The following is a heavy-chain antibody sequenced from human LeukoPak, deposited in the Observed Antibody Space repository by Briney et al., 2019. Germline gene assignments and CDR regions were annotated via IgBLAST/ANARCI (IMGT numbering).Heavy chain of an antibody. D-gene: IGHD1-26*01. CDR1: GFHFSRLA. CDR2: LSDRGDST. CDR3: AKDFAATTGWNHYGMDV. J-gene: IGHJ6*02. V-gene: IGHV3-23*01. Sequence: LGGPLGLLCGASGFHFSRLAMMGAPEAPGRARVGVSALSDRGDSTYSADSVKGRFTIFRDNSKSTLSLQMNSLRAGDTAVYYCAKDFAATTGWNHYGMDVWGQGATVT.